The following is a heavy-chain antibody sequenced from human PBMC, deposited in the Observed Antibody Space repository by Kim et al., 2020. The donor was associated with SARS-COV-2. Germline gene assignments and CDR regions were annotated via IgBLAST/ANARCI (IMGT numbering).Heavy chain of an antibody. CDR1: GYSLSNDNY. V-gene: IGHV4-38-2*02. D-gene: IGHD3-16*02. CDR2: IYHSGTT. J-gene: IGHJ4*02. CDR3: YRSPDY. Sequence: SETLSLTCTLSGYSLSNDNYWGWIRQPPGKGLEWIGSIYHSGTTYYNSSLERRVTISVDTSKNQFSLNLISVTAADTAVYYCYRSPDYWGKGALVTVSS.